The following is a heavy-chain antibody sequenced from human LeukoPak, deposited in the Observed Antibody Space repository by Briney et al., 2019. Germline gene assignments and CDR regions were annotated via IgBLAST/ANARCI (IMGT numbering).Heavy chain of an antibody. CDR3: MRQAVAGRQVDY. Sequence: ASVKVSCKASKYTFTDYYIHWVRQAPGQGLEWMGWINPKSGGTNYGQKFQGGVTMTRDTSISTAYMELTRVRSDDTAVYYCMRQAVAGRQVDYWGQGTLVTVSS. CDR1: KYTFTDYY. J-gene: IGHJ4*02. CDR2: INPKSGGT. V-gene: IGHV1-2*02. D-gene: IGHD6-19*01.